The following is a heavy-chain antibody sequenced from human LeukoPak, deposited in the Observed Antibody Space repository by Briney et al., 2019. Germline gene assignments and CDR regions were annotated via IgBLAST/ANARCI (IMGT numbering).Heavy chain of an antibody. Sequence: GGSLRLSCAASGFTFSNYAMHWVRQAPGKGLEWVAVISYDGSNRYYADSVKGRFTISRDNSKNTLYLQMNSLRAEDTAAYYCARDRSLDYWGQGTLVTVSS. V-gene: IGHV3-30*04. CDR2: ISYDGSNR. J-gene: IGHJ4*02. D-gene: IGHD3-16*02. CDR1: GFTFSNYA. CDR3: ARDRSLDY.